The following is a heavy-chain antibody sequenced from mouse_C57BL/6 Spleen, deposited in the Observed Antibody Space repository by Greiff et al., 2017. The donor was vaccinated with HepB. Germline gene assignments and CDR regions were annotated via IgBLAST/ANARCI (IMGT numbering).Heavy chain of an antibody. D-gene: IGHD4-1*01. CDR3: ASNWGCDY. Sequence: EVKLVESGGGLVKPGGSLKLSCAASGFTFSDYGMHWVRQAPEKGLEWVAYISSGSSTIYDADTVKGQFTISRDNAKNTLFLQVTSLRSEDTAMYYCASNWGCDYWGEGTTRTVSS. V-gene: IGHV5-17*01. J-gene: IGHJ2*01. CDR1: GFTFSDYG. CDR2: ISSGSSTI.